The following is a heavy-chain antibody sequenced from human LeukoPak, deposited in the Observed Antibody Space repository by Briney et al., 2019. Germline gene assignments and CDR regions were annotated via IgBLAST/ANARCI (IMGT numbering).Heavy chain of an antibody. CDR1: GFTFKSHW. J-gene: IGHJ4*02. CDR3: ARGERRGPLDY. V-gene: IGHV3-74*01. Sequence: GGSLRLSCAASGFTFKSHWMHWVRQSPGKGLVWVSRLSTDSTRENYADSVKGRFTVSRDNAKNTLYLQLNSLRVDDTAVYYCARGERRGPLDYWGQGTLVIVSS. CDR2: LSTDSTRE. D-gene: IGHD1-1*01.